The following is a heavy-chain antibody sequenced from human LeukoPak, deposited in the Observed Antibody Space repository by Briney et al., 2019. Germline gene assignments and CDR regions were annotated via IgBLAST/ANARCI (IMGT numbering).Heavy chain of an antibody. J-gene: IGHJ4*02. CDR2: INHRGST. CDR3: ARDPTSYCGGDCYLGTSDY. D-gene: IGHD2-21*02. V-gene: IGHV4-34*01. Sequence: SETLSLTCAIYGGSLSGYYWSWIRQPPGKGLEWIGEINHRGSTNYNPSLKTRVTISVDTSKNQFSLRLSSVTAADTAVYYCARDPTSYCGGDCYLGTSDYWGQGTLVTVSS. CDR1: GGSLSGYY.